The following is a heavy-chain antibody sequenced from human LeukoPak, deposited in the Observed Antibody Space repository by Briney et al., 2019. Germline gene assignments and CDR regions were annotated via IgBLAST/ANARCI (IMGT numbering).Heavy chain of an antibody. CDR2: ISSSSTYM. Sequence: KPGGSLRLSCAASGFTFSTYSLNWVRQAPGKGLEWVSSISSSSTYMYYADSVKGRFTISRDNAKNSLYLQMNSLRAEDTAVYYCARGGYDILTGPQYWGLGTLVTVSS. CDR1: GFTFSTYS. D-gene: IGHD3-9*01. CDR3: ARGGYDILTGPQY. V-gene: IGHV3-21*01. J-gene: IGHJ4*02.